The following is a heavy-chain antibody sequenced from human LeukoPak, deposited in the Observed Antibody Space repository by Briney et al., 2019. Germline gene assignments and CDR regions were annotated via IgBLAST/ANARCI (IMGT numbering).Heavy chain of an antibody. V-gene: IGHV4-39*01. CDR3: ARTHYDFWSDY. CDR2: IYYSGST. D-gene: IGHD3-3*01. CDR1: GGSISSSSYY. J-gene: IGHJ4*02. Sequence: PSETLSLTCTVSGGSISSSSYYWGWIRQPPGKGLEWIGSIYYSGSTYYNPSLKSRVTISVDTSKNQFSLKLSSVTAADTAVYYCARTHYDFWSDYWGQGTLVTVSS.